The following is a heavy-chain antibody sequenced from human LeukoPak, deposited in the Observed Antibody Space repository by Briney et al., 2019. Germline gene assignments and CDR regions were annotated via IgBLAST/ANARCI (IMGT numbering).Heavy chain of an antibody. V-gene: IGHV3-30*18. D-gene: IGHD2-8*02. CDR2: ISLDGSNK. CDR1: GLPFSGYD. CDR3: AKGWCGASDISNYFDC. Sequence: PRGSLTLPCAASGLPFSGYDKHCARHAPGKGLKGVAFISLDGSNKYYADYVKGRFTISRDNSKTKLYLQTDSLRAEDTAIYYCAKGWCGASDISNYFDCWREATLVTDS. J-gene: IGHJ4*02.